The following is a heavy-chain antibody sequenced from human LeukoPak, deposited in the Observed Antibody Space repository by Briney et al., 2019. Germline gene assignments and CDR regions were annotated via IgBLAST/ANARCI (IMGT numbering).Heavy chain of an antibody. Sequence: PGGSLRLSCAVSGFIFSDYGMHWVPQSPGKGLEWLAVISYDGSSKYYADSVKGRFTISRDNSRSTLYLQMNSLGAEDTAVYYCAKDADSSGWYVGGYWGQGTLVTVSS. CDR2: ISYDGSSK. CDR3: AKDADSSGWYVGGY. D-gene: IGHD6-19*01. V-gene: IGHV3-30*18. J-gene: IGHJ4*02. CDR1: GFIFSDYG.